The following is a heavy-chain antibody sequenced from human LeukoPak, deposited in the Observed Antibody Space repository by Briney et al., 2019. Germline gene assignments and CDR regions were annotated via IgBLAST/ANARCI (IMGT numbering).Heavy chain of an antibody. Sequence: GGSLRLSCTASGFTFGDYAMSWVRQAPGKGLEWVGFIRSKAYGGTTEYAASVEGRFTISRDDSKSIAYLQMNSLKTEDTAVYYCTRVISRYYDFWSGYHWGQGTLVTVSS. D-gene: IGHD3-3*01. V-gene: IGHV3-49*04. CDR1: GFTFGDYA. CDR3: TRVISRYYDFWSGYH. J-gene: IGHJ5*02. CDR2: IRSKAYGGTT.